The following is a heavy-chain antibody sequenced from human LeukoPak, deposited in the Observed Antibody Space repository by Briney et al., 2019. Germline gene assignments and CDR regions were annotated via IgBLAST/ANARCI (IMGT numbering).Heavy chain of an antibody. CDR3: AKDYGYYGSGSYLGAFDI. V-gene: IGHV3-23*01. CDR1: GFTFSSYG. Sequence: GGSLRLSCAASGFTFSSYGMSWVRQAPGKGLEWVSAISGSGGSTYYADSVKGRFTISRDNSKNTLYLQMNSLRAEDTAVYYCAKDYGYYGSGSYLGAFDIWGQGTMVTVSS. J-gene: IGHJ3*02. D-gene: IGHD3-10*01. CDR2: ISGSGGST.